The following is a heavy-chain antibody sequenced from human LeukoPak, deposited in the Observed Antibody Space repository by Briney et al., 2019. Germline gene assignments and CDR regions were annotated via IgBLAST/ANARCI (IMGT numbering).Heavy chain of an antibody. Sequence: PGGSLRLSCAASGFSVTRDYMSWVRQAPGKGLEWVSYISSSGSTIYYADSVKGRFTISRDNAKNSLYLQMNSLRAEDTAVYYCARSVGYYDSSGYHIAEYFHHWGQGTLVTVSS. CDR2: ISSSGSTI. D-gene: IGHD3-22*01. J-gene: IGHJ1*01. CDR3: ARSVGYYDSSGYHIAEYFHH. CDR1: GFSVTRDY. V-gene: IGHV3-48*03.